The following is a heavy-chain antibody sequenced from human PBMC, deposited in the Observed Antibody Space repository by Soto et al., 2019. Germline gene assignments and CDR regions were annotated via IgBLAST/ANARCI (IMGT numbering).Heavy chain of an antibody. CDR3: AKGKLYSYGYLGWFDP. V-gene: IGHV3-30*18. J-gene: IGHJ5*02. Sequence: QVQLVESGGGVVQPGRSLRLSCAASGFTFSSYGMHWVRQAPGKGLEWVAVISYDGSNKYYADSVKGRFTISRDNSKNTLYLQMNSLRAEDTAVYYCAKGKLYSYGYLGWFDPWGQGTLVTVSS. D-gene: IGHD5-18*01. CDR2: ISYDGSNK. CDR1: GFTFSSYG.